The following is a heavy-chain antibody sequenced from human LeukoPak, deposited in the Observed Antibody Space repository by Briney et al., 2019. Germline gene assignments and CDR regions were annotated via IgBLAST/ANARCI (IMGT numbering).Heavy chain of an antibody. CDR3: ARMYRPYYYDSSGYYYGLPYFDY. CDR1: GYTFTSYG. J-gene: IGHJ4*02. D-gene: IGHD3-22*01. CDR2: ISAYNGNT. Sequence: ASVKVSCKASGYTFTSYGISWVRQAPGQGLEWMGWISAYNGNTNYAQKLQGRVTMTTDTSTSTAYMELRSLRSDDTAVYYCARMYRPYYYDSSGYYYGLPYFDYWGQGTLVTVSS. V-gene: IGHV1-18*01.